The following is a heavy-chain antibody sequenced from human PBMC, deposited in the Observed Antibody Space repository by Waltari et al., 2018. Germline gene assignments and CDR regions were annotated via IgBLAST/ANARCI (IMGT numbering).Heavy chain of an antibody. CDR1: GFTFDDYA. Sequence: EVQLVESGGVVVQPGGSLRLSCAASGFTFDDYAMHWVRQAPGKGLEWVSLISWDGGSTYYADSVEGRFTISRDNSKNSLYLQMNSLRAEDTALYYCAKSRGLSGDDYDFWSGSGIYYYYYMDVWGKGTTVTVSS. J-gene: IGHJ6*03. CDR2: ISWDGGST. V-gene: IGHV3-43D*03. D-gene: IGHD3-3*01. CDR3: AKSRGLSGDDYDFWSGSGIYYYYYMDV.